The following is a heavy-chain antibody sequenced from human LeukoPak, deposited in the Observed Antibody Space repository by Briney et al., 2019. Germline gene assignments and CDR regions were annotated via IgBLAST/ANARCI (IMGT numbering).Heavy chain of an antibody. V-gene: IGHV4-59*08. J-gene: IGHJ6*02. CDR1: GGSISSYY. Sequence: SETLSLTCTVSGGSISSYYWSWIRQPPGKGLEWIGYIYYSGSTNYNPSLKSRVTISVDTSKNQFSLKLSSVTAADTAVYYCARHESRYYYYGMDVWGQGTTVTVSS. CDR2: IYYSGST. CDR3: ARHESRYYYYGMDV.